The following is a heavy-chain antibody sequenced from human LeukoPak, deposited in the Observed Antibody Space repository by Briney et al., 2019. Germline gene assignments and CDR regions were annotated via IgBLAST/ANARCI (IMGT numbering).Heavy chain of an antibody. V-gene: IGHV3-15*01. CDR2: IKSKTDGGTT. J-gene: IGHJ4*02. CDR1: GFTFSNAW. D-gene: IGHD2-2*01. Sequence: GGSMRLSCAASGFTFSNAWMSWVRQAPGKGLEWVGRIKSKTDGGTTDYAAPVKGRFTISSDDSKNTLYLQMNSLKTEDTAVYYGTTDSTVTAGIDYWGQGTLVTVSS. CDR3: TTDSTVTAGIDY.